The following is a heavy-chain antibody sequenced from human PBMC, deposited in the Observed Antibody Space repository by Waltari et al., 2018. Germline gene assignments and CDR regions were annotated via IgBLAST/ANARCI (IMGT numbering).Heavy chain of an antibody. CDR3: ARDRDRGYFDY. Sequence: VQLVESGGGLVQPGRSLRLSCAASGFTFSSYAMHWVRQAPGKGLEWVAVISYDGSNKYYADSVKGRFTISRDNSKNTLYLQMNSLRAEDTAVYYCARDRDRGYFDYWGQGTLVTVSS. CDR2: ISYDGSNK. D-gene: IGHD3-10*01. CDR1: GFTFSSYA. V-gene: IGHV3-30-3*01. J-gene: IGHJ4*02.